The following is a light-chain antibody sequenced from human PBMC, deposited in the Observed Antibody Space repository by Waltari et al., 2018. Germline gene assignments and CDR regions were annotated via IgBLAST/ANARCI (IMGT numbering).Light chain of an antibody. CDR1: QSISSY. V-gene: IGKV1-39*01. Sequence: DIQMTQSPSSLSASGGDRVTITCRASQSISSYLKWYQQKPGKAPKLLIYAASSLKSGVTSRFSGSGSGTDFTLTISSLQPEDFATYYCQQSYSTHWTFGQGTKVEIK. J-gene: IGKJ1*01. CDR2: AAS. CDR3: QQSYSTHWT.